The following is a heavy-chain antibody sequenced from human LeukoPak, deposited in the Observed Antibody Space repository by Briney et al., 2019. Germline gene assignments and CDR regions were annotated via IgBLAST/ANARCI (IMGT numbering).Heavy chain of an antibody. Sequence: ASVKVSCKASGYTFTSYGISWVRQAPGQGLEWMGWISAYNGNTNYAQKLQGRVTMTTDTSTSTACMELRSLRADDTAVYYCARDPPPRGYSSWYYYGMDVWGQGTTVTVSS. CDR2: ISAYNGNT. D-gene: IGHD5-18*01. V-gene: IGHV1-18*01. CDR3: ARDPPPRGYSSWYYYGMDV. J-gene: IGHJ6*02. CDR1: GYTFTSYG.